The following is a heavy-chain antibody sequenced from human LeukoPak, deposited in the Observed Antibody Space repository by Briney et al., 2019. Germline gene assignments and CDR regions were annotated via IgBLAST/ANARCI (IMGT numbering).Heavy chain of an antibody. CDR2: INPSGGST. CDR3: ARGGVYGGNFKVGAFDI. CDR1: GYTFTSYY. J-gene: IGHJ3*02. D-gene: IGHD4-23*01. Sequence: GASVKVSCKASGYTFTSYYMHWVRQAPAQGLEWMGIINPSGGSTSYAQKFQGRVTMTRDTSTSTVYMELSSLRSEDTAVYYCARGGVYGGNFKVGAFDIWGQGTMVTVSS. V-gene: IGHV1-46*01.